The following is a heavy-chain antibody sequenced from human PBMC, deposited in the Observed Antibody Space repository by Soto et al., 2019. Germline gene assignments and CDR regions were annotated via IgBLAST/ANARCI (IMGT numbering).Heavy chain of an antibody. V-gene: IGHV3-48*01. CDR2: ISSSGSHI. D-gene: IGHD6-13*01. Sequence: GGSLRLSCTASGLTFSSYSMNWVRQAPGKGLEWLSYISSSGSHIDYADSVKGRFTISRDNAKNTLSLEMNSLRGEDTAVYYCARHPERIAQIGWFDPWGQGTLVTVSS. J-gene: IGHJ5*02. CDR3: ARHPERIAQIGWFDP. CDR1: GLTFSSYS.